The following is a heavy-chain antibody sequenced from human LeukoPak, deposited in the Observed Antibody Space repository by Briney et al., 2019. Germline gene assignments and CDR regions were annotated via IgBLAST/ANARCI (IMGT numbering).Heavy chain of an antibody. CDR3: AKDYGITGTGGAWLDP. Sequence: GGSLRLSCAPSGFTFNSYGMHWVRQAPGKGLEWVAFIRYDGSKKYYADSVTGRFTISRDNSKNTLFLQMNSLRAEDMAVYYCAKDYGITGTGGAWLDPWGQGTLVTVSS. CDR1: GFTFNSYG. CDR2: IRYDGSKK. D-gene: IGHD1-20*01. V-gene: IGHV3-30*02. J-gene: IGHJ5*02.